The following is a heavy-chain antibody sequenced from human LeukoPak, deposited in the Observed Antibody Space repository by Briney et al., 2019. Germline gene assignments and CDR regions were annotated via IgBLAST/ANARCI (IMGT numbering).Heavy chain of an antibody. CDR1: GFTVSSNY. CDR3: AKGQIYGAPSDY. D-gene: IGHD3-10*01. V-gene: IGHV3-53*05. CDR2: IYSGGST. J-gene: IGHJ4*02. Sequence: GGSLRLSCAASGFTVSSNYMSWVRQAPGKGLEWVSVIYSGGSTYYADSVKGRFTISRDNAKNSLYLQMNSLRAEDTALYYCAKGQIYGAPSDYWGQGTLVTVSS.